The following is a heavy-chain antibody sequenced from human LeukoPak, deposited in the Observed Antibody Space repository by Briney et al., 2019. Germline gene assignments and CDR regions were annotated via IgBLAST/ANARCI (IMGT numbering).Heavy chain of an antibody. V-gene: IGHV3-23*01. D-gene: IGHD2-2*01. Sequence: TGGSLRLSCAASGFTVSSNYMSWVRQAPGKGLEWVSAISGSGGSTYYADSVKGRFTISRDNSKNTLYLQMNSLRAEDTAVYYCANSVSSQVVPAATRRGFDYWGQGTLVTVSS. J-gene: IGHJ4*02. CDR3: ANSVSSQVVPAATRRGFDY. CDR2: ISGSGGST. CDR1: GFTVSSNY.